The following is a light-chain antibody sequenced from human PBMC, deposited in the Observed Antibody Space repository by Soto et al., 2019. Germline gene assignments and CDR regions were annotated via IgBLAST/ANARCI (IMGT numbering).Light chain of an antibody. J-gene: IGKJ2*01. Sequence: EIVLTQSPGTLSLSPGERATLSCRASQSLSSSYLAWYQQKPGQAPRLLIYGASSRATGIPDRFSGSRSGTGFTLTISRLEPEDVAVYYCQQYCGSPPYTFGQGTKVEIK. CDR1: QSLSSSY. CDR3: QQYCGSPPYT. CDR2: GAS. V-gene: IGKV3-20*01.